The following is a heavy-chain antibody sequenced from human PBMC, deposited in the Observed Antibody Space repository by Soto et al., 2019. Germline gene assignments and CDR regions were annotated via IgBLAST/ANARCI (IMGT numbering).Heavy chain of an antibody. CDR3: TRGGSSSWYPPRPYYYYGMDV. J-gene: IGHJ6*02. CDR1: GFTFGDYA. Sequence: EVQLVESGGGLVQPGRSLRLSCTASGFTFGDYAMSWVRQAPGKGLEWVGFIRSKAYGGTTEYAASVKGRFTISRDDSKSIAYLQMNSLKTEDTAVYYCTRGGSSSWYPPRPYYYYGMDVWGQGTTVTVSS. D-gene: IGHD6-13*01. V-gene: IGHV3-49*04. CDR2: IRSKAYGGTT.